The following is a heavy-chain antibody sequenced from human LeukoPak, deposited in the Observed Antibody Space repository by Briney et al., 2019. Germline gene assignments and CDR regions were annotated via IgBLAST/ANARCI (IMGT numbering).Heavy chain of an antibody. Sequence: GGSLRLSCAASGFTLRSNWMSWVRQAPGKGLEWVANIKQDGSHKNYADSVKGRFTISRDNAKNSLYLQMNSLRVEDTAVYYCARERPNSSGWDWGQGTLVTVSS. J-gene: IGHJ4*02. CDR3: ARERPNSSGWD. D-gene: IGHD6-19*01. V-gene: IGHV3-7*01. CDR2: IKQDGSHK. CDR1: GFTLRSNW.